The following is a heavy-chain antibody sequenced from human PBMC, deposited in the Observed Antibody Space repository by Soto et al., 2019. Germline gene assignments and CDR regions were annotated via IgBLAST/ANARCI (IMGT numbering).Heavy chain of an antibody. CDR1: GGSISSSSYY. CDR2: IYYSGST. J-gene: IGHJ4*02. Sequence: SETLSLTCTVSGGSISSSSYYWGWIRQPPGKGLEWIGSIYYSGSTYYNPSLKSRVTISVDTSKNQFSLKLSSVTAADTAVYYCARERGSSAGTFDYWGQGTLVTVSS. CDR3: ARERGSSAGTFDY. V-gene: IGHV4-39*07. D-gene: IGHD6-6*01.